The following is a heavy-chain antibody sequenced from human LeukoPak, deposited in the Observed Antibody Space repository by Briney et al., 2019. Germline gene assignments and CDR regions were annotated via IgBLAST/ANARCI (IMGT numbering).Heavy chain of an antibody. V-gene: IGHV1-46*01. D-gene: IGHD1-26*01. CDR2: IDPSGGGT. Sequence: GASVKVSCKASGYTFTAYYMHWVRQAPGQGLEWMGIIDPSGGGTSYAQKFQGRVTLTRDTSTSIVYMELSSLRSEDTAVYYCARDIVGATFDYWGQGTLVTVSS. CDR1: GYTFTAYY. J-gene: IGHJ4*02. CDR3: ARDIVGATFDY.